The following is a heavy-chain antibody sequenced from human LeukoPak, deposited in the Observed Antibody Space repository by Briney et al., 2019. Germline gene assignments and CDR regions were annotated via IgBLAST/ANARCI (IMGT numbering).Heavy chain of an antibody. CDR3: AKVSSDLV. D-gene: IGHD3-10*01. V-gene: IGHV3-53*01. J-gene: IGHJ4*02. CDR1: KFSVSNNY. Sequence: PGGSLRLSCAASKFSVSNNYMTWVRQAPGKGLEWVSIIYMDGSTYYADSVKGRFTISRDNSKNTLYLQMNSLRAEDTAVYYCAKVSSDLVWGQGTLVTVSS. CDR2: IYMDGST.